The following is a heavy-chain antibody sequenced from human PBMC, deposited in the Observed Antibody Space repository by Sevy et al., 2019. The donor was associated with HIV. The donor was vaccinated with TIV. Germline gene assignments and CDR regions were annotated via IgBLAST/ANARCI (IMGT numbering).Heavy chain of an antibody. D-gene: IGHD1-26*01. CDR1: GFTFSSYS. V-gene: IGHV3-21*01. Sequence: GGSLRLSCAASGFTFSSYSMNWVRQAPGKGLEWVSSISSSSSYIYYADSVKGRFTISRGNAKNSLYLQMNSLRAEDTTVYYCARDVRGQWELLGGDAFDIWGQGTMVTVSS. CDR3: ARDVRGQWELLGGDAFDI. CDR2: ISSSSSYI. J-gene: IGHJ3*02.